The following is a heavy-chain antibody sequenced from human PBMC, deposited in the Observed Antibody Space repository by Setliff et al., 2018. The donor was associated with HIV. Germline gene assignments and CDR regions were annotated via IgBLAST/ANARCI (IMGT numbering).Heavy chain of an antibody. CDR1: GGSISGHY. V-gene: IGHV4-34*01. CDR3: ARGPYDFWSGYYMAV. D-gene: IGHD3-3*01. Sequence: SETLSLTCTVSGGSISGHYWSWIRQPPGKGLEWIGEINHSGSTNYNPSLKSRVTISVDTSKNQFSLKLSSVTAADTAVYYCARGPYDFWSGYYMAVWGQGMMVTVSS. CDR2: INHSGST. J-gene: IGHJ4*02.